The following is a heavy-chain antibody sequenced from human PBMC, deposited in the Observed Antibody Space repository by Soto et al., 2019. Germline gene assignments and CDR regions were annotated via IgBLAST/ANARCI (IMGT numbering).Heavy chain of an antibody. CDR3: AKEAYCGGDCSNTGDFDY. CDR1: GFTFSSYA. V-gene: IGHV3-23*01. D-gene: IGHD2-21*01. CDR2: ISSSGGST. J-gene: IGHJ4*02. Sequence: EVQLLESGGGLVQPGGSLRLSCAASGFTFSSYAMSWVRQAPGKGLEWVSAISSSGGSTYYADSVKGRFTISRDNSKNTLYLQMNSLRAEDTAVYYCAKEAYCGGDCSNTGDFDYWGQGTLVTVSS.